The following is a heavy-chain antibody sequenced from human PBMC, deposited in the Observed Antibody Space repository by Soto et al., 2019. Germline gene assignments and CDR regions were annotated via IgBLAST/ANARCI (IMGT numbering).Heavy chain of an antibody. V-gene: IGHV5-51*01. Sequence: GASLKISGEGCGYSFSSYWSGWVRQMPGKGLEWMGIIYPGDSDTRYSPSFQGQVTISADKSISTAYLQWSSLKASDTAMYYCATRVQDPGKYYYGMDVWGQGTTVTVSS. J-gene: IGHJ6*02. CDR2: IYPGDSDT. D-gene: IGHD6-13*01. CDR1: GYSFSSYW. CDR3: ATRVQDPGKYYYGMDV.